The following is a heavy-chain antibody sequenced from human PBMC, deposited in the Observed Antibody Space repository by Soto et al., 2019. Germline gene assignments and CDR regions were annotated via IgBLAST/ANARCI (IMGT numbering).Heavy chain of an antibody. Sequence: SETLSLTCTVSRGSISTYYWSWIRQPPGKGLEWIGEINHSGSTNYNPSLKSRVTISVDTSKNQFSLKLSSVTAADTAVYYCARGRRGYSYGTIDYWGQGTLVTVSS. CDR2: INHSGST. J-gene: IGHJ4*02. V-gene: IGHV4-34*01. D-gene: IGHD5-18*01. CDR1: RGSISTYY. CDR3: ARGRRGYSYGTIDY.